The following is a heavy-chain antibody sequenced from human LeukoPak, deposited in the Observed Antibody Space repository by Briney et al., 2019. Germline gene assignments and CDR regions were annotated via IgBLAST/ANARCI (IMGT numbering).Heavy chain of an antibody. CDR1: GFTFSSYW. V-gene: IGHV3-74*01. J-gene: IGHJ4*02. CDR2: INTDGSST. D-gene: IGHD6-19*01. CDR3: ARDLGIAVAGTNGRLSYFDY. Sequence: PGGSLRLSCAASGFTFSSYWMHWVRQAPGKGLVWVSRINTDGSSTSYADSVKGRFTISRDNSKNTLYLQMNSLRAEDTAVYYCARDLGIAVAGTNGRLSYFDYWGQGTLVTVSS.